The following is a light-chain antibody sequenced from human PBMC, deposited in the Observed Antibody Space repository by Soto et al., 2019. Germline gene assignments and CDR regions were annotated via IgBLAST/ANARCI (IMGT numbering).Light chain of an antibody. CDR2: AAS. CDR3: QQSSSTVLT. J-gene: IGKJ4*01. Sequence: DIQMTQSPSSLSASVGDRVTITCRASQSISSYLNWYQQKPGKAPKLLIYAASSLQGGVPSRFSGSGSGTDITLTMSSLQRQDCAIYYCQQSSSTVLTFGGGTKVQIK. V-gene: IGKV1-39*01. CDR1: QSISSY.